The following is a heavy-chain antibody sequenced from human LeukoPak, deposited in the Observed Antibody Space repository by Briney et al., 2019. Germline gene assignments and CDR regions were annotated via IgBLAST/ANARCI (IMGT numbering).Heavy chain of an antibody. V-gene: IGHV3-21*01. CDR2: ISSSSYI. Sequence: GGSLRLSCAASGFTFSSYSMNWVRQAPGKGLEWVSSISSSSYIYYADSVKGRFTISRDSAKNSLYLQMNSLRAEDTAVYYCARVRGDTGPFDYWGQGTLVTVSS. CDR1: GFTFSSYS. D-gene: IGHD3-9*01. J-gene: IGHJ4*02. CDR3: ARVRGDTGPFDY.